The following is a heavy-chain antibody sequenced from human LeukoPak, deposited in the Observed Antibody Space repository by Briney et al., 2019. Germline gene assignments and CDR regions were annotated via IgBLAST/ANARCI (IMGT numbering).Heavy chain of an antibody. Sequence: ASVKVSCKASGYTFTSYFMHWVRQAPGQGLEWMGLINPSGGSTRYAQKFQGRVTMTRDMSTSTVYMELSSLRSEDTAVYYCARGGYSYGYGWFDPWGQGTLVTVSS. J-gene: IGHJ5*02. CDR3: ARGGYSYGYGWFDP. CDR1: GYTFTSYF. CDR2: INPSGGST. V-gene: IGHV1-46*01. D-gene: IGHD5-18*01.